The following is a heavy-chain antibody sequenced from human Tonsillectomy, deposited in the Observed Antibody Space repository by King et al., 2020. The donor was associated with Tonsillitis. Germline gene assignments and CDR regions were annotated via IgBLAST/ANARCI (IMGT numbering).Heavy chain of an antibody. J-gene: IGHJ4*02. V-gene: IGHV4-39*01. Sequence: QLQESGPGLVKPSETLSLTCTVSGGSISSYSYYWGWIRQSPGKGLELIGNIYYTGSTYYYPSLESRVTISVDTSKNQFSLKLSFVTATDTAVYYCARGYYDSGSYFHFDYWGQGTLVTVSS. D-gene: IGHD3-10*01. CDR2: IYYTGST. CDR1: GGSISSYSYY. CDR3: ARGYYDSGSYFHFDY.